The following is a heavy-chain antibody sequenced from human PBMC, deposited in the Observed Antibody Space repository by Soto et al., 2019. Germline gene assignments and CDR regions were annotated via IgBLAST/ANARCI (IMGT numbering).Heavy chain of an antibody. CDR1: GFTFSSYA. CDR2: ISGSGGST. CDR3: AKDRVSMVRGVITPRYYYYYGMDV. V-gene: IGHV3-23*01. J-gene: IGHJ6*02. D-gene: IGHD3-10*01. Sequence: EVQLLESGGGLVQPGGSLRLSCAASGFTFSSYAMSWVRQAPGKGLEWVSAISGSGGSTYYADSVKGRFTISRDNSKNTLYLQMNSLRAEDTAVYYCAKDRVSMVRGVITPRYYYYYGMDVWGQGTTVTVSS.